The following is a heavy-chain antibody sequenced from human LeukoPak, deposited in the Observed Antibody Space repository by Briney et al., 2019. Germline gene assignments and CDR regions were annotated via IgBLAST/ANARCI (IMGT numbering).Heavy chain of an antibody. D-gene: IGHD4-11*01. Sequence: PSETLSLTCTVSGGSISSSSYYWGWIRQPPGKGLEWIGSTYYSGSTYYNPSLKSRVTISVDTSKNQFSLKLSSVTAADTAVYYCARHPRTVTTFDPWGQGTLVTVSS. V-gene: IGHV4-39*01. CDR2: TYYSGST. CDR1: GGSISSSSYY. J-gene: IGHJ5*02. CDR3: ARHPRTVTTFDP.